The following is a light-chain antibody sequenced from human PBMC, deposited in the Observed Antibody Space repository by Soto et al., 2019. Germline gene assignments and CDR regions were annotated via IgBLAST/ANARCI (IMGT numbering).Light chain of an antibody. V-gene: IGKV3-15*01. CDR2: GAS. J-gene: IGKJ1*01. CDR3: QQHNNWPQT. Sequence: EIVMTQSPATLSVSPGERATLSCRASQSVSSNLAWYHQKPGQAPRLLIYGASTRATGIPARFSGSGSGTQFTLTISSLQSEDFAVYYCQQHNNWPQTFGQGTKVDIK. CDR1: QSVSSN.